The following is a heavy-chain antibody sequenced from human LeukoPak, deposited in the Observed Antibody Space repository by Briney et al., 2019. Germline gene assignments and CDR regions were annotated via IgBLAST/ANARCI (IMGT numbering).Heavy chain of an antibody. D-gene: IGHD6-19*01. V-gene: IGHV3-21*04. CDR3: AKSKVGVAGPIDY. J-gene: IGHJ4*02. CDR1: GFTFSSYS. CDR2: ISSSSSYI. Sequence: KAGGSLRLSCAASGFTFSSYSMNWVRQAPGKGLEWVSSISSSSSYIYYADSVKGRFTISRDNSKNTLYLQMNSLRAEDTAVYYCAKSKVGVAGPIDYWGQGTLVTVSS.